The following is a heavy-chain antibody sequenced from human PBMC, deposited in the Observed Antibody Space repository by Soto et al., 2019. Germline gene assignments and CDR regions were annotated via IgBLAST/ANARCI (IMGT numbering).Heavy chain of an antibody. D-gene: IGHD6-19*01. CDR3: ARSVAVPGAHIDY. J-gene: IGHJ4*02. V-gene: IGHV4-59*01. CDR2: VYYTGST. Sequence: SETLSLTCSVSGGSISGSYWSWIRQSPGKGLEWLGYVYYTGSTNYSSSPRSRVSISVDTSKNEFSLRLSSVTAADTAVYFCARSVAVPGAHIDYWGQGTQVTVSS. CDR1: GGSISGSY.